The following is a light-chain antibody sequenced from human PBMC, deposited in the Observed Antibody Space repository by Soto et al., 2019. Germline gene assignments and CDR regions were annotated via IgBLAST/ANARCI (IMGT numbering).Light chain of an antibody. Sequence: ETVMTQSPATLSVSPGERATLSCRASQSVGTSLAWYQQKPGQAPRVLMHGASSRATGVPGRFSGSGSATEFTLTISSLQSEDFAVYYCQQYYSWPLTFGGGTKVEI. CDR1: QSVGTS. J-gene: IGKJ4*01. V-gene: IGKV3-15*01. CDR2: GAS. CDR3: QQYYSWPLT.